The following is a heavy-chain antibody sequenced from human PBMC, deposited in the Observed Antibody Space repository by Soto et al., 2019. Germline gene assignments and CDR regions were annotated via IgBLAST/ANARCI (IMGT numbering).Heavy chain of an antibody. CDR1: GFTFSGSA. Sequence: EVQLVESGGGLVQPGGSLKLSCAASGFTFSGSAMHWVRQASGKGLEWVGRIRSKANSYATAYAASVKGRFTIYRDDSKNPAYQQKDSLETEDTAVYNCARVCMFRGNLDMDAWGQGPTVSVSS. J-gene: IGHJ6*01. V-gene: IGHV3-73*02. D-gene: IGHD3-10*01. CDR3: ARVCMFRGNLDMDA. CDR2: IRSKANSYAT.